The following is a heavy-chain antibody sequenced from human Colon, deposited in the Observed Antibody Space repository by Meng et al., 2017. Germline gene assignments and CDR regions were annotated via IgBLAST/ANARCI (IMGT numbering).Heavy chain of an antibody. J-gene: IGHJ4*02. CDR1: GDSFTTTLSS. V-gene: IGHV4-30-2*06. CDR3: ARGYRGSTYFAY. CDR2: IYDNGYP. D-gene: IGHD3-16*01. Sequence: QLQLQQSGSRLVKPCQTLSLTCAVSGDSFTTTLSSWSWIRQSPGKGLEWIGNIYDNGYPYYSPSLRSRVTISVDRSNNQFSLNLNSVTAADTAVYFCARGYRGSTYFAYWGQGILVTVSS.